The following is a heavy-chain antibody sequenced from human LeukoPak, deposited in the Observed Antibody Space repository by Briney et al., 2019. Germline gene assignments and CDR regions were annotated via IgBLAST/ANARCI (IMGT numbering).Heavy chain of an antibody. J-gene: IGHJ6*02. V-gene: IGHV3-23*01. CDR2: ISGSGGST. D-gene: IGHD3-22*01. CDR1: GFTFSSYA. Sequence: PGGSLRLSCAASGFTFSSYAMSWVRQAPGKGLEWVSAISGSGGSTYYADSVRGRFTISRDNSKNTLYLQMNSLRAEDTAVYYCARDTYYYDSSGYYYVFYYYGMDVWGQGTTVTVSS. CDR3: ARDTYYYDSSGYYYVFYYYGMDV.